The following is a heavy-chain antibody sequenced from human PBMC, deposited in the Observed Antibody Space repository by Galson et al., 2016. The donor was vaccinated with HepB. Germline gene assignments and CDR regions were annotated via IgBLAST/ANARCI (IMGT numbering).Heavy chain of an antibody. V-gene: IGHV3-33*01. J-gene: IGHJ4*02. CDR2: IWYDGSNK. CDR3: ARERLPERGYSGYDFDY. Sequence: SLRLSCATSGFTFSRHGMHWVRQAPGKGLEWVAVIWYDGSNKYYADSVKGRFTISRDNSKTTLSLQMSSLRAEDTAVYYCARERLPERGYSGYDFDYWGQGALVTVSS. D-gene: IGHD5-12*01. CDR1: GFTFSRHG.